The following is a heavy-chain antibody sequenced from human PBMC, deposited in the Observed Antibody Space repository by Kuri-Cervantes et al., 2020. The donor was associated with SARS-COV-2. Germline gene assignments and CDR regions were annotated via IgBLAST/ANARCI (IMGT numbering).Heavy chain of an antibody. V-gene: IGHV3-21*01. J-gene: IGHJ6*03. CDR1: GLTFSSYS. CDR3: ARDVAAGRAYYYYMDV. CDR2: ISSSSSYI. Sequence: GGSLRLSCAASGLTFSSYSMNWVRQAPGKGLEWVSSISSSSSYIYYADSVKGRFTISRDNAKNSLYLQMNSLRAEDTAVYYCARDVAAGRAYYYYMDVWGKGTTVTVSS. D-gene: IGHD6-13*01.